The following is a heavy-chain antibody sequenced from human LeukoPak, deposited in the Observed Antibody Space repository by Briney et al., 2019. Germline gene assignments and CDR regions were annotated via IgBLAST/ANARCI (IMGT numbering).Heavy chain of an antibody. V-gene: IGHV4-61*02. D-gene: IGHD6-19*01. J-gene: IGHJ6*03. Sequence: KPSQTLSLTCTVSGGSISSGSYYWSWIRQPAGKGLEWIGRIYTSGSTNYNPSLKSRVTISVDTSKNQFSLKLSSVTAADTAVYYCARDRTQWPKSESYYYYYMDVWGKGTTVTVSS. CDR1: GGSISSGSYY. CDR2: IYTSGST. CDR3: ARDRTQWPKSESYYYYYMDV.